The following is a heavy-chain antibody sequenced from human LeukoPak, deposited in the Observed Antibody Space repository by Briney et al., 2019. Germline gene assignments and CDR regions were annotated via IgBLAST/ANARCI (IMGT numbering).Heavy chain of an antibody. CDR2: VDGGGGGT. Sequence: GGSLRLSCAASGFTLSSYAMTWVRQAPGRGLEWVSSVDGGGGGTYYADSVKGRFTISRDNSKNTLYLQINSLRAEDTALYYCATFIAYSTPFDYWGQGTQVTVAS. V-gene: IGHV3-23*01. D-gene: IGHD2/OR15-2a*01. CDR3: ATFIAYSTPFDY. CDR1: GFTLSSYA. J-gene: IGHJ4*02.